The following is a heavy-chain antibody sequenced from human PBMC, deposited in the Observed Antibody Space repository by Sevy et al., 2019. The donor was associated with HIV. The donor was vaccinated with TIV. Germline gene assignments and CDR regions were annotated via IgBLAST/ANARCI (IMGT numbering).Heavy chain of an antibody. CDR2: INPNSGGT. J-gene: IGHJ4*02. Sequence: GASVKVSCKASGYTFTGYYMHWVRQAPGQGLEWMGWINPNSGGTNYAQKFQGRVTMTRDTSISTAYMELSRLRSDDTAVYYCARGAYGGNSGHCDYWGQGTLVTVSS. V-gene: IGHV1-2*02. CDR1: GYTFTGYY. CDR3: ARGAYGGNSGHCDY. D-gene: IGHD4-17*01.